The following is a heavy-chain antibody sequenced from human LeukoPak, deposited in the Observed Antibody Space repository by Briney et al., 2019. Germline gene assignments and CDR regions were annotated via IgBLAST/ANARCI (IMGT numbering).Heavy chain of an antibody. V-gene: IGHV4-59*01. J-gene: IGHJ4*02. CDR3: ARGRTGRTISFDY. Sequence: SETLSLTCTVSGGSISSYYWSWIRQPPGKGLEWIGCIYYSGSTNYNPSLKSRVTISVDTSNNQFSLKLTSLTAADTDVYYCARGRTGRTISFDYWGQGTLVTVSS. D-gene: IGHD5-24*01. CDR2: IYYSGST. CDR1: GGSISSYY.